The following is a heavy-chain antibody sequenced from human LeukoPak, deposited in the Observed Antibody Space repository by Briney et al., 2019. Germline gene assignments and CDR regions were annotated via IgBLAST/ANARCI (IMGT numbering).Heavy chain of an antibody. V-gene: IGHV1-69*05. CDR2: IIPIFGTA. CDR3: ARGSWVAARSPFDY. Sequence: SVKVSCKASGGTFSSYAISWGRQAPGQGLEWMGGIIPIFGTANYAQKFQGRVTMTRDTSISTAYMELSRLRSDDTAVYYCARGSWVAARSPFDYWGQGTLVTVSS. D-gene: IGHD6-6*01. J-gene: IGHJ4*02. CDR1: GGTFSSYA.